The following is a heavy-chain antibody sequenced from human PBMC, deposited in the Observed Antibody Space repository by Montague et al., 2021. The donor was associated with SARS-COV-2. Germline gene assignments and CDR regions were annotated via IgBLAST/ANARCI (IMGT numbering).Heavy chain of an antibody. CDR1: GGSIDGNH. CDR3: AMLYGGGGGRGY. CDR2: IGST. V-gene: IGHV4-59*01. D-gene: IGHD4-23*01. Sequence: SETLSLTCTVSGGSIDGNHWTWVRQSPGKGLEWIGQIGSTNYNPSLESRISTSVDTSKSQFSPNLASVAAADSATYYCAMLYGGGGGRGYWGQGTLVTVSS. J-gene: IGHJ4*02.